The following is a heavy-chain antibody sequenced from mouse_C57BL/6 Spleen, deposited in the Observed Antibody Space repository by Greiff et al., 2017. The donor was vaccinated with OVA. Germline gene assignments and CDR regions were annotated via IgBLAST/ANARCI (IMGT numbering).Heavy chain of an antibody. J-gene: IGHJ3*01. CDR1: GYSFTGYY. CDR2: INPSTGGT. V-gene: IGHV1-42*01. CDR3: AREVLPVKFAY. Sequence: VQLQQSGPELVKPGASVKISCKASGYSFTGYYMNWVKQSPEKSLEWIGEINPSTGGTTYNQKFKAKATLTVDKSSSTAYMQLKSLTSEDSAVYYCAREVLPVKFAYWGQGTLVTVSA. D-gene: IGHD2-14*01.